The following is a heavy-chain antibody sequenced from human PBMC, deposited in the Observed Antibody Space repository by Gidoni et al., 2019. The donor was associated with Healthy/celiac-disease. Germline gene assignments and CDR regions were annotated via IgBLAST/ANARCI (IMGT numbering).Heavy chain of an antibody. CDR1: GVTLSSYA. CDR2: ISGRGGTT. V-gene: IGHV3-23*01. CDR3: ATDRVDSSSWLFDY. D-gene: IGHD6-13*01. Sequence: EVQLLESGGGLVQHGGSLRLSCAASGVTLSSYAMSWVRQAPGTGLEWVSAISGRGGTTYYADSLKGRFTISRDNSKNTLYLQMNSLRAEDTAVYYCATDRVDSSSWLFDYWGQVTLVTVSS. J-gene: IGHJ4*02.